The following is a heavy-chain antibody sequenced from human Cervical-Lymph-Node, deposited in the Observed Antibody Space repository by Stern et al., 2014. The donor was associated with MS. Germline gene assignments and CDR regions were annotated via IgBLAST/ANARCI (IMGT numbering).Heavy chain of an antibody. D-gene: IGHD1-26*01. Sequence: VQLLESGAEVKKPGSSVRVSCKASGGTFNTYTVYWVRQAPGQGLEWTGKIIPMLDLPVYAQRFQGRVTITLDKSTSTAYIDLNSLTSEDTAVYYCARPRGREAASALDYWGQGTLVTVSS. CDR3: ARPRGREAASALDY. V-gene: IGHV1-69*09. CDR1: GGTFNTYT. CDR2: IIPMLDLP. J-gene: IGHJ4*02.